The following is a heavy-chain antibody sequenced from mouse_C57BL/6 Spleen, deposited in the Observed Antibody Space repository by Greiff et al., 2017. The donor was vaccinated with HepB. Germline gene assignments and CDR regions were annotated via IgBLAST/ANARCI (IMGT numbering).Heavy chain of an antibody. CDR2: INPNNGGT. CDR3: ARIYYDYDAGFDY. Sequence: VQLQQSGPELVKPGASVKISCKASGYTFTDYYMNWVKQSHGKSLEWIGDINPNNGGTSYNQKFKGKATLTVDKSSSTAYMELRSLTSEDSAVYYCARIYYDYDAGFDYWGQGTTLTVSS. D-gene: IGHD2-4*01. CDR1: GYTFTDYY. J-gene: IGHJ2*01. V-gene: IGHV1-26*01.